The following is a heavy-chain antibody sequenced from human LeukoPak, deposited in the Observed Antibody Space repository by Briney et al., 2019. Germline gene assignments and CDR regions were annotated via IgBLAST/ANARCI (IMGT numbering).Heavy chain of an antibody. D-gene: IGHD3-3*01. V-gene: IGHV3-53*01. J-gene: IGHJ6*03. Sequence: GGSLRLSCAASGVTVSRNYMTWVRQAPGKGLKWVSIIYSGGSTYYADSVKGRFTISRDNSKNTLYLQMNSLRAEDTAVYYCARGNLTYYDFWSGFYYYYYMDVWGKGTTVTVSS. CDR2: IYSGGST. CDR3: ARGNLTYYDFWSGFYYYYYMDV. CDR1: GVTVSRNY.